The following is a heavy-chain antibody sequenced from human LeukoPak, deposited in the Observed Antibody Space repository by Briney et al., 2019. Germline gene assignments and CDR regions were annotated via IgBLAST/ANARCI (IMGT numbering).Heavy chain of an antibody. V-gene: IGHV3-66*02. J-gene: IGHJ6*02. Sequence: GGSLRLFCAASGFTDSSNYMRWVREAPGKGLEGGSVIYRGGSTYYADSVKGRFTISRDNSKNTLYLQMNSLRAEDTAVYYCARDPGYSYGSYYGMDVWGQGTTVTVSS. D-gene: IGHD5-18*01. CDR2: IYRGGST. CDR1: GFTDSSNY. CDR3: ARDPGYSYGSYYGMDV.